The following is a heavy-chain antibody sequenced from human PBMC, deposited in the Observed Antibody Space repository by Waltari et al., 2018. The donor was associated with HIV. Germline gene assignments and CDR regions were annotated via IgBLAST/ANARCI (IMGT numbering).Heavy chain of an antibody. CDR3: ARARAVPAPTRGHMYYFNMDV. V-gene: IGHV3-7*01. CDR2: IKQDGSQK. CDR1: GFTFSDYW. D-gene: IGHD2-2*01. Sequence: RLSCAVSGFTFSDYWMSWVRQTPGKGLEWVANIKQDGSQKYYVDSVKGRFTISRDNAKKSLDLQMNSLRPEDTAVYYCARARAVPAPTRGHMYYFNMDVWGQGTTVIVS. J-gene: IGHJ6*02.